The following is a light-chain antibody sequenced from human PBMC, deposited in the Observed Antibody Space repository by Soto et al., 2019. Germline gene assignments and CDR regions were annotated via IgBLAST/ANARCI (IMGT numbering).Light chain of an antibody. CDR3: LQYNSYST. J-gene: IGKJ1*01. V-gene: IGKV1-5*01. CDR2: DAS. CDR1: QSVSSW. Sequence: DIQMTQSPSTLSASVGDRVTITCRASQSVSSWLAWYQQKPVKAPKLLIYDASSLESGVPSRFSGSGSGTEFTLTISSLQPDDFATYYCLQYNSYSTFGQGTKVDI.